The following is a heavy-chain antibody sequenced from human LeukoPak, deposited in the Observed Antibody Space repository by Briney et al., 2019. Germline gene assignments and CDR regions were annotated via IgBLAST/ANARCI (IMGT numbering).Heavy chain of an antibody. CDR2: ISGTNVNT. J-gene: IGHJ4*02. Sequence: PGGSLRLSCAASGFTFSNYAMSWVRQAPGKGLEWVSTISGTNVNTYYADSVKGRFTISRDNSKNTLYLQMNSLRVEDTALYYCAKDRMATNIFKFDFWGQGILVTVSS. D-gene: IGHD5-24*01. CDR3: AKDRMATNIFKFDF. V-gene: IGHV3-23*01. CDR1: GFTFSNYA.